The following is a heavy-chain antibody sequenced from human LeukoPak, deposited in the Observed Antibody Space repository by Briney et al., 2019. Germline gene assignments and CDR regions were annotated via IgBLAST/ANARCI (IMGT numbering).Heavy chain of an antibody. Sequence: GGSLRLSCAASGFSFSNHAMSWVRQAPGKGLEWVSGISENGGSTPYADSVKGRFIISRDNSKNTLYLQINSLRAEDRAVYYCARRLGSNSEHFDYWGQGTLVTVSS. V-gene: IGHV3-23*01. CDR2: ISENGGST. J-gene: IGHJ4*02. CDR1: GFSFSNHA. CDR3: ARRLGSNSEHFDY. D-gene: IGHD4-23*01.